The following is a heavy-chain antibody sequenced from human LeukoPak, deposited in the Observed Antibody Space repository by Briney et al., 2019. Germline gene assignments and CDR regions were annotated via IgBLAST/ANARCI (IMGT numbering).Heavy chain of an antibody. V-gene: IGHV3-30*04. J-gene: IGHJ4*02. D-gene: IGHD1-14*01. CDR3: ARAPEGYFDY. CDR1: GFTFGSYA. CDR2: ISYDGSNK. Sequence: GGSLRPSCAASGFTFGSYAMHWVRQAPGKGLEWVAVISYDGSNKYYADSVKGRFTISRDNSKNTLYLQMNSLRAEDTAVYYCARAPEGYFDYWGQGTLVTVSS.